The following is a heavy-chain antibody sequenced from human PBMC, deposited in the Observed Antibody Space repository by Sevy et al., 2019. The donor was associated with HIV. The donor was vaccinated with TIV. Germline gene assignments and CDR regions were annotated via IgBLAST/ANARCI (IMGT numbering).Heavy chain of an antibody. V-gene: IGHV4-59*08. J-gene: IGHJ4*02. CDR1: GGSITSLY. CDR2: IYYNSHI. D-gene: IGHD1-26*01. CDR3: AGENAWGRGYS. Sequence: SETLSLTCTASGGSITSLYWNWIRQPPGKGLEWIANIYYNSHINYNPYLKSRVTLSLDTSKNQFSLRLGSVTAADTAMYYCAGENAWGRGYSWGQGTLVTVSS.